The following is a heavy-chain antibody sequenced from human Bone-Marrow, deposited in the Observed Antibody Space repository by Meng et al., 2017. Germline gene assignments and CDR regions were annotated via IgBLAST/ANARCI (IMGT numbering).Heavy chain of an antibody. CDR2: IKSKTDSGTT. D-gene: IGHD2-15*01. CDR3: TTGFHCSGGSCYSAGAFDI. Sequence: GESLKISCAASGFTFSNAWMSWVRQAPGKGLEWVGRIKSKTDSGTTDYAAPVKGRFTISRDDSKNTLYLQMNSLKTEDTAVYYCTTGFHCSGGSCYSAGAFDIWGQGTMVTVSS. CDR1: GFTFSNAW. J-gene: IGHJ3*02. V-gene: IGHV3-15*01.